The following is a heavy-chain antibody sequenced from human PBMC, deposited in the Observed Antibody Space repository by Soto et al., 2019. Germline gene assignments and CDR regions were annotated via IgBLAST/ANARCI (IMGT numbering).Heavy chain of an antibody. CDR1: GFTFSSYG. D-gene: IGHD2-2*01. J-gene: IGHJ6*03. Sequence: GGSLRLSCAASGFTFSSYGMHWVRQAPGKGLEWVAVISYDGSNKYYADSVKGRFTISRENSKNTLYLQMNSLGAEDTAVYYCAKTAGLTRDCSSTSCPPDFVPDENHYYYYYYMDVWGKGTTVTVSS. V-gene: IGHV3-30*18. CDR3: AKTAGLTRDCSSTSCPPDFVPDENHYYYYYYMDV. CDR2: ISYDGSNK.